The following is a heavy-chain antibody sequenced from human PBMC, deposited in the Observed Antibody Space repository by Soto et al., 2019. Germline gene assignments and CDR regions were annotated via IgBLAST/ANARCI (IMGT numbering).Heavy chain of an antibody. J-gene: IGHJ4*01. CDR1: GYSLSSGSY. D-gene: IGHD6-19*01. CDR2: IYHGGTT. Sequence: PSETLSLTCAVSGYSLSSGSYWGWIRQPPGKGPEWIASIYHGGTTFYNPSLKSRVTLSVDTSKNHYSLKLRSVTAADTAVYYCARVHAMVVAGSTFDYWGPGSLVTVSS. CDR3: ARVHAMVVAGSTFDY. V-gene: IGHV4-38-2*01.